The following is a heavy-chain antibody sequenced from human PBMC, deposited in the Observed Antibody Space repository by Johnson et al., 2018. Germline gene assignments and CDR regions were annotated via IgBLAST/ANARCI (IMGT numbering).Heavy chain of an antibody. CDR3: AKGLHYYSYGMDV. Sequence: VQLVESGGGVVQPGRSLRLSCEASGFTFSSYGMHWVRQAPGKGLEWVAVVSYDGSNKHYVDSVKGRFTITRDNSKNTLYLQMNSLRAEDTAVYYCAKGLHYYSYGMDVWGQGTTVTVSS. CDR1: GFTFSSYG. J-gene: IGHJ6*02. D-gene: IGHD2-15*01. V-gene: IGHV3-30*18. CDR2: VSYDGSNK.